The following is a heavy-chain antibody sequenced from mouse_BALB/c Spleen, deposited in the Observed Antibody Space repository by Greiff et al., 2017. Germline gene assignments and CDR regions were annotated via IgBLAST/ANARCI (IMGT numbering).Heavy chain of an antibody. CDR1: GYTFTSYW. Sequence: QVQLQQPGAELVKPGAPVKLSCKASGYTFTSYWMNWVKQRPGRGLEWIGRIDPSDSETHYNQKFKDKATLTVDKSSSTAYIQLSSLTSEDSAVYYCARSSGNYVSYYAMDYWGQGTSVTVSS. D-gene: IGHD2-1*01. CDR3: ARSSGNYVSYYAMDY. CDR2: IDPSDSET. J-gene: IGHJ4*01. V-gene: IGHV1-69*02.